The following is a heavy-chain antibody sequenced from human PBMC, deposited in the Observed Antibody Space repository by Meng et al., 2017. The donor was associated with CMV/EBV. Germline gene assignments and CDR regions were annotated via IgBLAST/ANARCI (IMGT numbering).Heavy chain of an antibody. D-gene: IGHD1-26*01. CDR2: IRSKAYGGTT. Sequence: GESLKISCTASGFTFGDYAMSWVRQAPGKGLEWVGFIRSKAYGGTTEYAASVKGRFTISRDDSKSIAYLQMNSLKTEDTAVYYCTRSISHSWSYYRDHDYWGQGTLVTVSS. CDR1: GFTFGDYA. CDR3: TRSISHSWSYYRDHDY. V-gene: IGHV3-49*04. J-gene: IGHJ4*02.